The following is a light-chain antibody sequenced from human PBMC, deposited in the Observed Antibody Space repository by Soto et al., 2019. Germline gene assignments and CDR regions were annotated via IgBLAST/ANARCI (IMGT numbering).Light chain of an antibody. J-gene: IGKJ5*01. CDR2: DAS. V-gene: IGKV3D-20*02. Sequence: EIVFTQSPGTLSLSPGERATLSCRASQSVSRSDLAWYQQKPGQAPRLLIYDASNRATGILDRFSGSGSGTDFTLTISSLETEDFAVYYCQQRSIWPPITFGQGTRLEI. CDR1: QSVSRSD. CDR3: QQRSIWPPIT.